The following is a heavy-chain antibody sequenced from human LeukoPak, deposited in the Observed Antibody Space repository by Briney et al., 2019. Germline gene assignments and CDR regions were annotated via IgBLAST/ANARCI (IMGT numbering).Heavy chain of an antibody. Sequence: GGSLRLSCTASGFSFSNHYMRWIRQAPGKGLEWVTNINEDGSNKWHLGSVKGRFTVSRDNARNSLYLQMNSLRVEDTAVYYCTRVIVAVPGYFDYFDFWGQGVLVTVSS. J-gene: IGHJ4*02. CDR2: INEDGSNK. V-gene: IGHV3-7*01. CDR1: GFSFSNHY. CDR3: TRVIVAVPGYFDYFDF. D-gene: IGHD6-19*01.